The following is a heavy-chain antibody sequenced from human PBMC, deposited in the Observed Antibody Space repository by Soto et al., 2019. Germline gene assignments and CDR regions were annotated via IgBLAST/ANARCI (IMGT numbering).Heavy chain of an antibody. J-gene: IGHJ6*02. Sequence: AASVKVSCKASGYTFTSYDINWVRQATGQGLEWMGWMNPNSGNTGYAQKFQGRVTMTRNTSISTAYMELSSLRSVDTAVYYCARCTDSSSWYSVYSYYGMDVWGQRTTVTVTS. D-gene: IGHD6-13*01. CDR3: ARCTDSSSWYSVYSYYGMDV. CDR2: MNPNSGNT. V-gene: IGHV1-8*01. CDR1: GYTFTSYD.